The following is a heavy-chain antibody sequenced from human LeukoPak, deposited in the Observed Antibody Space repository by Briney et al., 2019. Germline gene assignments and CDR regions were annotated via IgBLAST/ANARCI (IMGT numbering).Heavy chain of an antibody. D-gene: IGHD3-10*01. J-gene: IGHJ5*02. CDR1: GGSISRFY. CDR3: ARYHGSGRWFDP. V-gene: IGHV4-59*01. CDR2: VYYSGST. Sequence: SETLSLTCSVSGGSISRFYWSWIRQPPGKGLEWIGYVYYSGSTNYNPSLKGRVTISVDTSKNQFSLKLSSVTAADTAVYYCARYHGSGRWFDPWGQGTLVTVSS.